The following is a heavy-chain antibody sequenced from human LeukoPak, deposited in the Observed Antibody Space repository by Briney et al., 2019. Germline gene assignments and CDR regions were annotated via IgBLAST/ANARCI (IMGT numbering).Heavy chain of an antibody. CDR1: GYTFTNYY. CDR3: ARVRGYSYDYYMDV. V-gene: IGHV1-46*01. D-gene: IGHD5-18*01. Sequence: ASVKVSCKASGYTFTNYYIHWVRQAPGQGLEWMGVIKPGGDSTSSARIFQGRVYMTSDTSISTAYMELSRLRSDDTAVYYRARVRGYSYDYYMDVWGKGTTVTISS. J-gene: IGHJ6*03. CDR2: IKPGGDST.